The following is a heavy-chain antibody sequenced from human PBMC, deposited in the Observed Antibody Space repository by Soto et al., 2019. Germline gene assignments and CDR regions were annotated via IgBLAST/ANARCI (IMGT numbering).Heavy chain of an antibody. D-gene: IGHD1-26*01. CDR3: VTDNSGFDY. CDR2: IKGITDSGTT. J-gene: IGHJ4*02. Sequence: PGGSLRLSCEVSGFSVSSAWMSWVRQIPGKGLEWIGRIKGITDSGTTAYAAPVKGRFTILRDESNNTLFLQMNSLKTEDTALYYCVTDNSGFDYWGQGTLVTVSS. V-gene: IGHV3-15*01. CDR1: GFSVSSAW.